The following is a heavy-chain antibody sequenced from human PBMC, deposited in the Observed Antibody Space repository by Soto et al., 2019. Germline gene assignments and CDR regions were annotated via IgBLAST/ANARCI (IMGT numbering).Heavy chain of an antibody. D-gene: IGHD6-13*01. CDR3: ARERGYSRPFPEY. Sequence: GASVKVSCKASGYTFTSYAMHWVRQAPGQRLEWMGWINAGNGNTKYSQKFQGRVTITRDTSASTAYMELSSLRSEDTAVYYCARERGYSRPFPEYWGQGTPVTVSS. CDR2: INAGNGNT. V-gene: IGHV1-3*01. CDR1: GYTFTSYA. J-gene: IGHJ4*02.